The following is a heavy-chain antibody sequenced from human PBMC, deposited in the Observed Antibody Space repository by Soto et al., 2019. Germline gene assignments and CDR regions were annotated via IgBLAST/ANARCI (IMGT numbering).Heavy chain of an antibody. CDR1: GFTFSSYS. V-gene: IGHV3-21*01. CDR3: ARALTGALVWEPRYFQH. CDR2: ISSSSSYI. Sequence: GESLKISCAASGFTFSSYSMNWVRQAPGKGLEWVSSISSSSSYIYYADSVKGRFTISRDKAKNSLYLQMNSLRAEDTAVYYCARALTGALVWEPRYFQHWGQGTLVTVSS. J-gene: IGHJ1*01. D-gene: IGHD1-26*01.